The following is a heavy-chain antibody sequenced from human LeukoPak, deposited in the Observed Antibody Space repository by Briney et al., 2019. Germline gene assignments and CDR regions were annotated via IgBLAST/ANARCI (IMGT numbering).Heavy chain of an antibody. Sequence: ASVKVSCKASGYTFTGYYMHWVRQAPGQGLEWMGWINPNSGGTNYAQKFQGRVTMTRDTSISTAYMELSRLRSDDTAVYYCAKGPLSYYYGSGSSDYWGQGTLVTVSS. D-gene: IGHD3-10*01. CDR3: AKGPLSYYYGSGSSDY. V-gene: IGHV1-2*02. CDR2: INPNSGGT. CDR1: GYTFTGYY. J-gene: IGHJ4*02.